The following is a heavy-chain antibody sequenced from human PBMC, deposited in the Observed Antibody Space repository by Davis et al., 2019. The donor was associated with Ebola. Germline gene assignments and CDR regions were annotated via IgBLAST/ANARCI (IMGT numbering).Heavy chain of an antibody. D-gene: IGHD6-13*01. CDR2: IYSGGST. CDR1: GFPVSSNY. Sequence: PGGSLRPSCPAPGFPVSSNYMSWARQAPGKGLEWVSVIYSGGSTYYADSVKGRFTISRDNSKNTLYLQMSSLRAEDTAVYYCARDGYSSSWYPGWFDPWGQGTLVTVSS. CDR3: ARDGYSSSWYPGWFDP. V-gene: IGHV3-53*01. J-gene: IGHJ5*02.